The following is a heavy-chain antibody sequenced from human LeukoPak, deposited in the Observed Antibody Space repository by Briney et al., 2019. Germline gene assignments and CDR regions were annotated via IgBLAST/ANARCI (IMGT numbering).Heavy chain of an antibody. CDR3: ARDRSSGWSGNWFDP. D-gene: IGHD6-19*01. CDR2: ISTTGSTV. Sequence: PGGSLRVSCEDSGFSLRNFEMSWVRQAPGKGLEWISYISTTGSTVYYADSVRGRFTISRDNAKNSLHLQMNNLEADDTAVYYCARDRSSGWSGNWFDPWGQGTLVTVSS. V-gene: IGHV3-48*03. J-gene: IGHJ5*02. CDR1: GFSLRNFE.